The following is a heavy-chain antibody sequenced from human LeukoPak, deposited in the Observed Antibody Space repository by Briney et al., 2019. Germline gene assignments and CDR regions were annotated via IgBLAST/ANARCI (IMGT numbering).Heavy chain of an antibody. CDR3: VGTRIHGGTGYFDY. CDR1: GGSISSYY. J-gene: IGHJ4*02. CDR2: IYYSGST. V-gene: IGHV4-59*01. D-gene: IGHD1-1*01. Sequence: PSETLSLTCTVSGGSISSYYWSWIRQPPGKGLEWIGYIYYSGSTNYNPSLKSRVTISVDTSKNQFSLKLSSVTAADTAVYYCVGTRIHGGTGYFDYWGQGTLVTVSS.